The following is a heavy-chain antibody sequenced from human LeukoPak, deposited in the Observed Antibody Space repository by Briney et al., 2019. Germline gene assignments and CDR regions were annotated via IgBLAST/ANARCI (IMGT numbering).Heavy chain of an antibody. CDR3: ARHSSSWYSLGAFDI. J-gene: IGHJ3*02. Sequence: SETLSLTCTVSGGSISSSRYYWGWIRQPPGKGLEWFGSIYYSGSTYYNPSLKSRGTISVDTSTNQFSLKLSSVTAADTAVYYCARHSSSWYSLGAFDIWGQGTMVTVSS. CDR1: GGSISSSRYY. D-gene: IGHD6-13*01. CDR2: IYYSGST. V-gene: IGHV4-39*01.